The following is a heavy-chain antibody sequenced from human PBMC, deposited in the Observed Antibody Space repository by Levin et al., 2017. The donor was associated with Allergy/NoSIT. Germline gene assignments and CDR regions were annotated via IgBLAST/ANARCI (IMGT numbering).Heavy chain of an antibody. CDR1: GYTLTNYY. D-gene: IGHD1-14*01. V-gene: IGHV1-46*01. CDR3: AREAPGTTYFDY. CDR2: ISPSGDTT. J-gene: IGHJ4*02. Sequence: RGESLKISCKASGYTLTNYYMHWVRQAPGRGLEWMGTISPSGDTTKYAQRFQGRISLTRDTSTSTVYMELRSLTSEDTAVYYCAREAPGTTYFDYWGQGTLVTVSS.